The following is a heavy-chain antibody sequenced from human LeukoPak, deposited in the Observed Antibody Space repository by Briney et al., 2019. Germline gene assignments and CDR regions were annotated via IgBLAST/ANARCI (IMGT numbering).Heavy chain of an antibody. Sequence: PSETLSLTCAVYGGSFSGYYWSWIRQPPGKGLEWIGEINHSGSTNYNPSLKSRVTISVDTSKNQFSLKLSSVTAADTAVYYCAREVVPAAGVYYYYYGMDVWGKGTTVTVSS. D-gene: IGHD2-2*01. CDR2: INHSGST. CDR3: AREVVPAAGVYYYYYGMDV. V-gene: IGHV4-34*01. CDR1: GGSFSGYY. J-gene: IGHJ6*04.